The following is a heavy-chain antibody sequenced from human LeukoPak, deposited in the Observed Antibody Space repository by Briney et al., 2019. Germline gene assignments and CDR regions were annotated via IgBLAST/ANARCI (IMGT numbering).Heavy chain of an antibody. CDR2: IYYSGST. D-gene: IGHD6-13*01. CDR3: ARIIAAAGVYYFDY. Sequence: SEILSLTCTVSGGSISSGGYYWSWIRQHPGKGLEWIGYIYYSGSTYYNPSLKSRVTISVDTSKNQFSLKLSSVAAADTAVYYCARIIAAAGVYYFDYWGQGTLVTVSS. J-gene: IGHJ4*02. CDR1: GGSISSGGYY. V-gene: IGHV4-31*03.